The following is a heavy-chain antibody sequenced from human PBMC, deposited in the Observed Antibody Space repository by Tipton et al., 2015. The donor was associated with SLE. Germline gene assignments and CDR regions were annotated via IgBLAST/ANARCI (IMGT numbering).Heavy chain of an antibody. CDR2: ISADGSGT. D-gene: IGHD4-23*01. CDR1: GFSLSSYW. Sequence: SLRLSCAASGFSLSSYWMHWVRQVPGQGLMWVSRISADGSGTYFADSVKGRFTISRDNSKNTLFLQMNSLRPEDTAVYFCAKEGGNPYCLDYWGQGTLVTVSS. CDR3: AKEGGNPYCLDY. J-gene: IGHJ4*02. V-gene: IGHV3-74*01.